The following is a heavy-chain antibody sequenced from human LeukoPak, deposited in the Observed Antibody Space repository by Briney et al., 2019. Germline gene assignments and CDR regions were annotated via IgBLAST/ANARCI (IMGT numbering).Heavy chain of an antibody. CDR2: IYTSGST. J-gene: IGHJ6*03. V-gene: IGHV4-4*09. CDR3: ASSSRYYDFWSGYYGYYYYMDV. Sequence: PSETLSLTCTVSGGSISSYYWSWIRQPPGKGLEWIGYIYTSGSTNYNPSLKSRVTISVDTSKNQFSLKLSSVAAADTAVYYCASSSRYYDFWSGYYGYYYYMDVWGKGTTVTVSS. D-gene: IGHD3-3*01. CDR1: GGSISSYY.